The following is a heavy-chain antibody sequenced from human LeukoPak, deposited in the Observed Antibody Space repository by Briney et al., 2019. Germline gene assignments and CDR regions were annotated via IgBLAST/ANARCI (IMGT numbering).Heavy chain of an antibody. V-gene: IGHV1-18*01. CDR1: GYSFMSYG. Sequence: ASVTVSCKASGYSFMSYGMTWVRQTPGQGLEWMGWISAYNGNTNYSQKLQGRVTITTDTSTSTAYMELRSLRSDDPAVYYCARDRPSQAYYYDSSGYPPLFDYWGQGTLVTVSS. CDR2: ISAYNGNT. CDR3: ARDRPSQAYYYDSSGYPPLFDY. J-gene: IGHJ4*02. D-gene: IGHD3-22*01.